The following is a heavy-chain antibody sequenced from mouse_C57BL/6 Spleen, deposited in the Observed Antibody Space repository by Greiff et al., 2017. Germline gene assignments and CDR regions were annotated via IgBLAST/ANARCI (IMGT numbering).Heavy chain of an antibody. D-gene: IGHD1-1*01. CDR2: IYPGDGDT. Sequence: QVRLQQSGAELVKPGASVKISCKASGYAFSSYWMNWVKQRPGKGLEWIGQIYPGDGDTNYNGKFKGKATLTADKSSSTAYMQLSSLTSEDSAVYFCARGGSNQYYFDYWGQGTTLTVSS. CDR1: GYAFSSYW. V-gene: IGHV1-80*01. CDR3: ARGGSNQYYFDY. J-gene: IGHJ2*01.